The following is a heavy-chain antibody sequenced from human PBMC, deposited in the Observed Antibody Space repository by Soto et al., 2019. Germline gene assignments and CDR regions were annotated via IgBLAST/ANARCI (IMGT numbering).Heavy chain of an antibody. Sequence: QLQLQESGPGLVKPSETLSLTCTVSGGSISSSSYYWGWIRQPPGKGLEWIGSIYYSGSTYYNPSLKSRVTISVDTSKNQFSLKLTSVTAADTAVYYWATTYFFGSGSGYWGQGTLVTVSS. J-gene: IGHJ4*02. CDR2: IYYSGST. CDR1: GGSISSSSYY. D-gene: IGHD3-10*01. CDR3: ATTYFFGSGSGY. V-gene: IGHV4-39*01.